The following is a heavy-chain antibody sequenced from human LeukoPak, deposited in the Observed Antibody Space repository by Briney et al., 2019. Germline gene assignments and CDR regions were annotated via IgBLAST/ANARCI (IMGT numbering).Heavy chain of an antibody. Sequence: TGGSLRLSCAASGFTFSNYNMNGVRQAPGKGLEWVSSISSSSSFIYYADSVKGRFTISRDNAKNSLYLQMNSLRAEDTAVYYCARDSGIYSGSYYYFNYWGQGTLVTVSS. CDR3: ARDSGIYSGSYYYFNY. D-gene: IGHD1-26*01. CDR2: ISSSSSFI. CDR1: GFTFSNYN. J-gene: IGHJ4*02. V-gene: IGHV3-21*01.